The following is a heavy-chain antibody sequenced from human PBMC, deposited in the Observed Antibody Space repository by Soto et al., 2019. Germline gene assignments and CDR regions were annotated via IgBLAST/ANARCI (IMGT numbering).Heavy chain of an antibody. V-gene: IGHV4-39*01. D-gene: IGHD3-9*01. CDR2: IYYRGNT. CDR3: ARLEGLATISDYFDF. CDR1: GDSINSDKYY. Sequence: QLQLQESGPGLVKPSETLSLTCSVSGDSINSDKYYWGWIRQPPGKGLEWIGSIYYRGNTYYNPPLQTRVTISHDKSKSQFSLKLNSVTAADSAVYFCARLEGLATISDYFDFWGQGALVTVSS. J-gene: IGHJ4*02.